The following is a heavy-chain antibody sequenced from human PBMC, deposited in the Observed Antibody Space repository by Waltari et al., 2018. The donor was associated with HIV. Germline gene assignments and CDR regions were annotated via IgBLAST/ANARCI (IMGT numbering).Heavy chain of an antibody. V-gene: IGHV3-33*01. Sequence: QVQLVESGGGVVQPGRSLRLSCATSGFIFSNYGMHWVRKAPGKGLEWVAGIWYDGTHENYGDSVKGRFTISRDNSNGLLHLQMNSLRVEDTGVYYCARGGVSSTSWYMWFDPRGQGTPVNVTS. J-gene: IGHJ5*02. CDR3: ARGGVSSTSWYMWFDP. D-gene: IGHD2-2*01. CDR2: IWYDGTHE. CDR1: GFIFSNYG.